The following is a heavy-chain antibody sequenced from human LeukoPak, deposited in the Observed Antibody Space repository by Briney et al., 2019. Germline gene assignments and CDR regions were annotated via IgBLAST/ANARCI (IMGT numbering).Heavy chain of an antibody. V-gene: IGHV3-30*02. J-gene: IGHJ1*01. Sequence: GGSLRLSCAASGFTFSSYGMHWVRQAPGKGLEWVAFIWYDGSNKYDADSVKGRFTISRDNSKNTLYLQMNSLRAEDTAVYYCEKEYGKYFQHWGQSTLVTVSS. CDR3: EKEYGKYFQH. CDR2: IWYDGSNK. CDR1: GFTFSSYG. D-gene: IGHD4-17*01.